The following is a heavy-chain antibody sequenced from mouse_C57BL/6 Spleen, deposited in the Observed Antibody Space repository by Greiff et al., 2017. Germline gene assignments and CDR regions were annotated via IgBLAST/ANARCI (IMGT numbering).Heavy chain of an antibody. Sequence: EVQLQESGGGLVKPGGSLKLSCAASGFTFSDYGMHWVRQAPEKGLEWVAYISSGSSTIYYADTVKGRFTISRDNAKNTLFLQMTSRRAEDTAMYYCARPLYGNYVFDYWGQGTTLTVSS. J-gene: IGHJ2*01. CDR2: ISSGSSTI. CDR1: GFTFSDYG. V-gene: IGHV5-17*01. D-gene: IGHD2-1*01. CDR3: ARPLYGNYVFDY.